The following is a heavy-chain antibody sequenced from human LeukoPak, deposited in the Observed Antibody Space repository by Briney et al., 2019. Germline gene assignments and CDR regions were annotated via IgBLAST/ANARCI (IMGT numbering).Heavy chain of an antibody. CDR2: INHSGST. D-gene: IGHD3-10*01. Sequence: PSETLSLTCAVYGGSFSGYYWSWIRQPPGKGLEWIGEINHSGSTNYNPSLKSRVTISVDTSKNQFSLKLSSVTAADTAVYYCARGRYSGNWFDPWGQGTLVTASS. V-gene: IGHV4-34*01. CDR1: GGSFSGYY. J-gene: IGHJ5*02. CDR3: ARGRYSGNWFDP.